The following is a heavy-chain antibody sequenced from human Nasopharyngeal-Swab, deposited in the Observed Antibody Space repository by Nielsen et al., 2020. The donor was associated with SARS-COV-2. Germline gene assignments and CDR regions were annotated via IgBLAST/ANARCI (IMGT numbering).Heavy chain of an antibody. CDR2: INGGNGNT. J-gene: IGHJ4*02. D-gene: IGHD3-3*01. Sequence: ASVKVSCKASGYTFSSYAMHWLRQAPGQGLEWMGWINGGNGNTKYSQRFQGRVTISRDTSANTAYMDLTSLRSEDTAVYYCAMQLPIFDFDFWSGLAYWGQGTLVTVSS. CDR3: AMQLPIFDFDFWSGLAY. V-gene: IGHV1-3*01. CDR1: GYTFSSYA.